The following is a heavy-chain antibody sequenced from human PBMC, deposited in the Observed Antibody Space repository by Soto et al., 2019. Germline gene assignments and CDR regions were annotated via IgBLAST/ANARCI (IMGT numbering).Heavy chain of an antibody. CDR2: ISWNSGSI. D-gene: IGHD3-3*01. CDR3: AKDKSYYDFWSGYAPKVFDY. V-gene: IGHV3-9*01. Sequence: EVQLVESGGGLVQPGRSLRLSCAASGFTFDDYAMHWVRQAPGKGLEWVSGISWNSGSIGYADSVKGRFTISRDNAKNSLYLQMNSLRAEDTALYYCAKDKSYYDFWSGYAPKVFDYWGQGTLVTVSS. J-gene: IGHJ4*02. CDR1: GFTFDDYA.